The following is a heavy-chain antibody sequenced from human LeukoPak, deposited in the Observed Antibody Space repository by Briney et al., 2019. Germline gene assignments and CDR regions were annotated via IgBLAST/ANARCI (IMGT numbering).Heavy chain of an antibody. D-gene: IGHD3-10*01. CDR3: ATGLGNRLLWFGELFSGNWFDP. J-gene: IGHJ5*02. CDR1: GGSFSGYY. Sequence: SETLSFTCAVYGGSFSGYYWSWIRQPPGKGMEWIGEINQSGSTNYNPSLKSRVTISVDTSKNQFSLKLSSVTAADTAVYYCATGLGNRLLWFGELFSGNWFDPWGQGTLVTVSS. CDR2: INQSGST. V-gene: IGHV4-34*01.